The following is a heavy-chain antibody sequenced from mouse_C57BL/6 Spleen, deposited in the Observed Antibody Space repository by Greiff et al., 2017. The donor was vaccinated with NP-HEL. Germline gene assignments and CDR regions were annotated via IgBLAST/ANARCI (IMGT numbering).Heavy chain of an antibody. J-gene: IGHJ4*01. CDR1: GYTFTSYW. CDR3: ARRNYDYERYYALDC. V-gene: IGHV1-64*01. D-gene: IGHD2-4*01. CDR2: IHPNSGST. Sequence: VQLQQPGAELVKPGASVKLSCKASGYTFTSYWMHWVKQRPGQGLEWIGMIHPNSGSTNYNEKFKSKATLTVDKSSSTAYLQLSSLTSEDAAVYYCARRNYDYERYYALDCWGQGTSVTVSS.